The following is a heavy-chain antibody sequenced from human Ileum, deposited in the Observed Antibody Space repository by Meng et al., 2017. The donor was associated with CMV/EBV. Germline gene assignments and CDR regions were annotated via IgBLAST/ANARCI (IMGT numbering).Heavy chain of an antibody. D-gene: IGHD5-18*01. J-gene: IGHJ4*02. CDR3: SRVLGYTVFDL. CDR1: GFNIEAYT. Sequence: SLKISCTASGFNIEAYTMHWVRQAPGKGPEWVSCTSYNDVNIGYADSVKGRFTISRDNAKNSLYLQMNSLRAEDTAQYYCSRVLGYTVFDLWGQGTQVTVSS. CDR2: TSYNDVNI. V-gene: IGHV3-9*01.